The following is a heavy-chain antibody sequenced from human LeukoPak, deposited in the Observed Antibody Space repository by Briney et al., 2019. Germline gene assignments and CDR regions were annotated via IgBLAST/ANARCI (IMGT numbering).Heavy chain of an antibody. J-gene: IGHJ4*02. D-gene: IGHD6-13*01. CDR2: IKSKPDGGTT. V-gene: IGHV3-15*01. CDR1: GFTFNNAW. CDR3: TTVTRQLAFDY. Sequence: GGSLRLSCAASGFTFNNAWMSWVRQAPGKGLEWVGRIKSKPDGGTTDYAAPVKGRFTISRDDSKNTLYLQMNSLETEDTAVYYCTTVTRQLAFDYWGQGTLVTVSS.